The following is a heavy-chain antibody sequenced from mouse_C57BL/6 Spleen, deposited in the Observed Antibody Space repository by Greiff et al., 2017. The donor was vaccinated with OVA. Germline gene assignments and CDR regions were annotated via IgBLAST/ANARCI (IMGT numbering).Heavy chain of an antibody. CDR3: ARSVYYGTLYYAMDY. CDR1: GYTFTSYW. Sequence: QVQLQQPGAELVKPGASVKMSCKASGYTFTSYWITWVKQRPGQGLEWIGDIYPGSGSTNYNEKFKSKATLTVDTSSSTAHMQLSSLTSEDSAVYYCARSVYYGTLYYAMDYWGQGTSVTVSS. V-gene: IGHV1-55*01. J-gene: IGHJ4*01. D-gene: IGHD2-1*01. CDR2: IYPGSGST.